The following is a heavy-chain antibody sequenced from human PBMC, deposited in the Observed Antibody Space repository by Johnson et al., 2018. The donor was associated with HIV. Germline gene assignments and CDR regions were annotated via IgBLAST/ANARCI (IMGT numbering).Heavy chain of an antibody. CDR1: GFTFSSYS. D-gene: IGHD2/OR15-2a*01. J-gene: IGHJ3*02. Sequence: QEQLVESGGGVVQPGRSLRLSCAASGFTFSSYSIHWVRQAPGKGLEWVALISYDGTNKFYTDSVKGRFTISRDNSKNTLYLQMNSLRADDTAVYYCARGINSQSWAFDIWGQGTMVTVSS. CDR2: ISYDGTNK. CDR3: ARGINSQSWAFDI. V-gene: IGHV3-30*04.